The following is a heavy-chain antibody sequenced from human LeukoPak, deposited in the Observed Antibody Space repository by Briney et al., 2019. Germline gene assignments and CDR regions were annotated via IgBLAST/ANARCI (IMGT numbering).Heavy chain of an antibody. CDR2: IYYSGST. CDR3: ARHAGGISATGTRPFDY. D-gene: IGHD6-13*01. V-gene: IGHV4-39*01. CDR1: GTSFSSSTYY. Sequence: SETLSLTCTVSGTSFSSSTYYWGWIRQPPGKGLEWIGSIYYSGSTYYNPSLKSRVTMSVDTSKNQFSLKLSSVTAADTAVYYCARHAGGISATGTRPFDYWGQGTLVTVSS. J-gene: IGHJ4*02.